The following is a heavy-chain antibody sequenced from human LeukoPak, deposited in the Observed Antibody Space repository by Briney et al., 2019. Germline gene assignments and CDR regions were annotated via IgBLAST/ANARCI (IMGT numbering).Heavy chain of an antibody. Sequence: GGSLRLSCAASGFTFSSYWMHWVRQAPGKGLVWVSRINSDGGSTSYADSVKGRFTISRDNAKNTLYLQMNSLRAEDTAVYYCARSTVTHYYYGMDVWGKGTTVTVSS. D-gene: IGHD4-17*01. V-gene: IGHV3-74*01. CDR1: GFTFSSYW. CDR3: ARSTVTHYYYGMDV. CDR2: INSDGGST. J-gene: IGHJ6*04.